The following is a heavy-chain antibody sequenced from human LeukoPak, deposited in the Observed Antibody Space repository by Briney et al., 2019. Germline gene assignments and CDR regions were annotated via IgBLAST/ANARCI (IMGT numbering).Heavy chain of an antibody. CDR3: ARDDYDFWSGYLNWFDP. Sequence: ASVKVSCKATGYTFTGYYMHWLRQAPGQELEWMGWINPNSGGTNYAQKFQGRVTMTRDTSISTAYMELSRLRSDDTAVYYCARDDYDFWSGYLNWFDPWGQGTLVTVSS. V-gene: IGHV1-2*02. J-gene: IGHJ5*02. CDR1: GYTFTGYY. CDR2: INPNSGGT. D-gene: IGHD3-3*01.